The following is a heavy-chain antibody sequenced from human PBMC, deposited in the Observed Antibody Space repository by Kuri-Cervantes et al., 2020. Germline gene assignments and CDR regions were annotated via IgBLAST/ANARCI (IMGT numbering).Heavy chain of an antibody. Sequence: ASVKVSCKASGYTFTSYDINWVRQATGQGLEWMGWMNPNSGNTGYAQKFQGRVTMTRDTSISTAYMELSSLTSEDTAVYYCSRVVRGVNDYWGQGTLVTVSS. J-gene: IGHJ4*02. V-gene: IGHV1-8*01. D-gene: IGHD3-10*01. CDR3: SRVVRGVNDY. CDR1: GYTFTSYD. CDR2: MNPNSGNT.